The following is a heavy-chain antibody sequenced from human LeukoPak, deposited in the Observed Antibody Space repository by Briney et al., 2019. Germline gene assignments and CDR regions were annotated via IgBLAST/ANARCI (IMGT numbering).Heavy chain of an antibody. CDR1: GFTVSSNY. CDR3: ARDEMTCSSTSCQYYYYYGMDV. D-gene: IGHD2-2*01. CDR2: IYSGGST. J-gene: IGHJ6*02. V-gene: IGHV3-53*01. Sequence: GGSLRLSCAASGFTVSSNYMSWVRQAPGKGLEWVSVIYSGGSTYYADSVKGRFTISRDNSKNTLYLQMNSLRAEDTAVYYCARDEMTCSSTSCQYYYYYGMDVWGQGTTVTVSS.